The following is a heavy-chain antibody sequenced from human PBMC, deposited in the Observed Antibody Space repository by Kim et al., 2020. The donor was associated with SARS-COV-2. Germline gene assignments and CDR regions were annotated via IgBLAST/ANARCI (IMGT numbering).Heavy chain of an antibody. Sequence: ASSVKGRFTISRDNAKNTLYLQMSSLRVEDTSVYYCARRHSSSWLRVGMDVWGQGTTVTVSS. V-gene: IGHV3-74*01. CDR3: ARRHSSSWLRVGMDV. D-gene: IGHD6-13*01. J-gene: IGHJ6*02.